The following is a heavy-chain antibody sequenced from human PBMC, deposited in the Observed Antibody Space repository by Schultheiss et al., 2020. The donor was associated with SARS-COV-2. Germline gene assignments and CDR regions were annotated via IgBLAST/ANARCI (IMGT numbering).Heavy chain of an antibody. CDR3: ASEKGAYYYDSSGFDY. V-gene: IGHV3-23*01. CDR2: ISGSGGST. D-gene: IGHD3-22*01. J-gene: IGHJ4*02. Sequence: GSLRLSCAASGFTFSDYYMSWIRQAPGKGLEWVSAISGSGGSTYYADSVKGRFTISRDNSKNTLYLQMNSLRAEDTAVYYCASEKGAYYYDSSGFDYWGQGTLVTVSS. CDR1: GFTFSDYY.